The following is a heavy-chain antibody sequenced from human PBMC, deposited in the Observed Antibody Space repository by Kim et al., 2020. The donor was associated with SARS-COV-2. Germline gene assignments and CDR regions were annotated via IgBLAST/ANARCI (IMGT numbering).Heavy chain of an antibody. CDR2: PNSGNT. J-gene: IGHJ4*02. CDR3: ARKWEY. V-gene: IGHV1-8*01. Sequence: PNSGNTSSAQKFQSRVTMTRNTSISTAYMELSSLTSEDTAVYYCARKWEYWGQGALVTVSS. D-gene: IGHD1-26*01.